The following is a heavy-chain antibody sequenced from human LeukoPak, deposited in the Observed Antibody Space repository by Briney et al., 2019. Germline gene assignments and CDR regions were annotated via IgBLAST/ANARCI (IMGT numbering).Heavy chain of an antibody. Sequence: PSETLSLTCTVSGGSISSSSYYWGWIRQPPGKGLEWIGSIYYSGSTYYNPSLKSRVTISVDTSKNQFSLKLSSVTAADTAVYYCASLRGGPRDVEAFDIWGQGTMVTVSS. CDR2: IYYSGST. CDR1: GGSISSSSYY. D-gene: IGHD5-24*01. V-gene: IGHV4-39*01. CDR3: ASLRGGPRDVEAFDI. J-gene: IGHJ3*02.